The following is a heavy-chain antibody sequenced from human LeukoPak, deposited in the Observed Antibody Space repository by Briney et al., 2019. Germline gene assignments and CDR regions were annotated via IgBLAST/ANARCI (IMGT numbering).Heavy chain of an antibody. CDR2: SSYSGST. D-gene: IGHD4-11*01. CDR3: ARVAISTVTVDY. J-gene: IGHJ4*02. V-gene: IGHV4-61*01. Sequence: SETLSLTCSVSGGSVSSGSYYWSWIRQPPGKGLEWIGYSSYSGSTSYNPSLKSRVTISVDTSKNQFSLKLSSVTAADTAVYYCARVAISTVTVDYWGQGTLVTVSS. CDR1: GGSVSSGSYY.